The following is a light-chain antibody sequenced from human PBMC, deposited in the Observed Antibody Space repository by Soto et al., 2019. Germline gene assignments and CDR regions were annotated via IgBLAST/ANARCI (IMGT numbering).Light chain of an antibody. J-gene: IGLJ1*01. V-gene: IGLV1-47*02. CDR2: SNN. CDR3: AAWDDGLNGYV. CDR1: GSNIGKNS. Sequence: QSVLTQSPSASGPPGQRVTIPCSGSGSNIGKNSVYWYQQFPGTAPKLLIYSNNKRPSGVPDRFSASKSGTSASLAISGLRSEDEADYYCAAWDDGLNGYVFGTGTSSPS.